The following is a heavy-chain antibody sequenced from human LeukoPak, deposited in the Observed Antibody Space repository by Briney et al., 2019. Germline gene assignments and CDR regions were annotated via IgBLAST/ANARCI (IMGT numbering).Heavy chain of an antibody. V-gene: IGHV3-21*01. D-gene: IGHD3-10*01. CDR2: ISSSSSYI. J-gene: IGHJ4*02. CDR3: ARAFPERGV. Sequence: PGGSLRLSCAASGFTFSSYSMNWVRQAPGKGLEWVSSISSSSSYIYYAVSVKGRFTISRDNAKNSLYLQMNSLRAEDTAVYYCARAFPERGVWGQGTLVTVSS. CDR1: GFTFSSYS.